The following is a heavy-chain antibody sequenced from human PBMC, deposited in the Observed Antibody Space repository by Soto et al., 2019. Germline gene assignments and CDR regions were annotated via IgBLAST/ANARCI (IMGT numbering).Heavy chain of an antibody. CDR2: IFSNDEK. D-gene: IGHD3-9*01. CDR3: ARSNGNYDILTGYFNFDY. J-gene: IGHJ4*02. V-gene: IGHV2-26*01. CDR1: GFSLSNARMG. Sequence: ESGPTLVNSTETLTLTCTVSGFSLSNARMGVSWIRQPPGKALEWLAHIFSNDEKSYSTSLKSRLTISKDTSKSQVVLTMTNMDPVDTATYYCARSNGNYDILTGYFNFDYWGQGTLVTVSS.